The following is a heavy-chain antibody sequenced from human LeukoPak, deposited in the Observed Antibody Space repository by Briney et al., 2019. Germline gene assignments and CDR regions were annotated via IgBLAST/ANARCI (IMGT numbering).Heavy chain of an antibody. J-gene: IGHJ5*02. CDR1: DGLFSGYY. Sequence: SETLSLTXAVYDGLFSGYYWSWIRQPPGMGLEWIGEVNHSGTTNYNPSLKSRVTISVDTSKSQFSLKLTSVTAADTAVYYCARVPDCSTTSCYTLGWLDPWGQRTLVTVSS. CDR3: ARVPDCSTTSCYTLGWLDP. CDR2: VNHSGTT. D-gene: IGHD2-2*02. V-gene: IGHV4-34*01.